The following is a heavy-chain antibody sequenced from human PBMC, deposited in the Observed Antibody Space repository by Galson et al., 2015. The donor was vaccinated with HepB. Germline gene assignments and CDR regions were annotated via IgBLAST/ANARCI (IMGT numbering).Heavy chain of an antibody. CDR3: ARGRIAAAGTYLDY. J-gene: IGHJ4*02. D-gene: IGHD6-13*01. CDR1: GFTFSSYG. CDR2: IWYDGSNK. V-gene: IGHV3-33*08. Sequence: SLRLSCAASGFTFSSYGMHWVRQAPGKGLEWVAVIWYDGSNKYYADSVKGRFTISRDNSKNTLYLQMNSLRAEDTAVYYCARGRIAAAGTYLDYWGQGTLVTVSS.